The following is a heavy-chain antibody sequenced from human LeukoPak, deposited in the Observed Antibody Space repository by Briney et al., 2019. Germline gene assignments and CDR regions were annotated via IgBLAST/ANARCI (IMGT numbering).Heavy chain of an antibody. V-gene: IGHV4-39*07. CDR3: ARVVAVAGNVGYYYMDV. CDR1: GVSISSHRHF. Sequence: PSDTLSLTCTVSGVSISSHRHFWGWLRQPPGKGREWIGSIYYSGSTYYNPSLKSRVTISVDTSKNQFSLKLSSVTATDTAVFYCARVVAVAGNVGYYYMDVWGKGTSVTVSS. CDR2: IYYSGST. D-gene: IGHD6-19*01. J-gene: IGHJ6*03.